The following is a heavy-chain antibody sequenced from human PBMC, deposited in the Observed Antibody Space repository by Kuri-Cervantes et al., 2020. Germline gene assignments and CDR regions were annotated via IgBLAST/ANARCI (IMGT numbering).Heavy chain of an antibody. V-gene: IGHV1-2*02. J-gene: IGHJ4*02. D-gene: IGHD1-26*01. CDR1: GYTFTGYY. Sequence: ASVKVSCKASGYTFTGYYMHWVRQAPGQGLEWMGWINPNSGGTNYAQKFQGRVTMTRDTSLSTAYMELGRLRSDDTAVYYCARRRGGLPLDYWGQGTLVTVSS. CDR3: ARRRGGLPLDY. CDR2: INPNSGGT.